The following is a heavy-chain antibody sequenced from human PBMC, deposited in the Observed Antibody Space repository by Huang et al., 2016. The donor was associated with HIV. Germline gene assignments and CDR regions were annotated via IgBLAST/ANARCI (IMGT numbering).Heavy chain of an antibody. CDR2: ISQSGSI. CDR1: DGSFSRYF. D-gene: IGHD2-15*01. V-gene: IGHV4-34*01. Sequence: QGRLQQWGAGLLKPSETLSLTCAVYDGSFSRYFWTWVRQPPGKGLEWIGEISQSGSINYNASLERRVTIAGDTSKNQCSLRRTSVTAADTATYFCARAPAGNDYSLYNYYGLDIWGQGTTVTVSS. J-gene: IGHJ6*02. CDR3: ARAPAGNDYSLYNYYGLDI.